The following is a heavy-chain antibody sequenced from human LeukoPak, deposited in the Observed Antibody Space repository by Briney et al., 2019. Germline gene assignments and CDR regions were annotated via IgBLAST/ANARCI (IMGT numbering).Heavy chain of an antibody. Sequence: SETLSLTCTVSGDSISSYYWSWIRQPPGKGLEWLGFIYYSGSTNYNPSLKSRVTISVDTSNNQFSLRLSSVTAADTAVYYCARGSSSWPYYFDYWGQGTLVTVSS. CDR1: GDSISSYY. CDR3: ARGSSSWPYYFDY. D-gene: IGHD6-13*01. V-gene: IGHV4-59*01. CDR2: IYYSGST. J-gene: IGHJ4*02.